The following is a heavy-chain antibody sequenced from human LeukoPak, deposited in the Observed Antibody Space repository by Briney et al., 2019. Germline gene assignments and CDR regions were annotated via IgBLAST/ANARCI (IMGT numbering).Heavy chain of an antibody. J-gene: IGHJ4*02. D-gene: IGHD3-22*01. V-gene: IGHV4-38-2*02. CDR2: IYHSGST. Sequence: SETLSLTCTASGYSISSGYYWGWIRQPPGRGLEWIGSIYHSGSTYYNPSLKSRVTISVDTSKNQLSLKLSSVTAADTAVYYCARADYYDSSACDYWGQGTLVTVSS. CDR1: GYSISSGYY. CDR3: ARADYYDSSACDY.